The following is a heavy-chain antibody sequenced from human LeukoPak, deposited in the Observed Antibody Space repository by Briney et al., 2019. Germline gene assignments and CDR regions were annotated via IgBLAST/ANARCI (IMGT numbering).Heavy chain of an antibody. J-gene: IGHJ4*02. V-gene: IGHV1-2*02. CDR2: INPSSGGT. CDR1: GYTFTGYY. CDR3: ASGGRLYENSGYYHDY. D-gene: IGHD3-22*01. Sequence: ASVKVSCKASGYTFTGYYMHWVRQAPGQGLKWMGWINPSSGGTNYAQKFQGRVTMTRDTSISTAYMELSRLRSDDTAVYYCASGGRLYENSGYYHDYWGQGTLVTVSS.